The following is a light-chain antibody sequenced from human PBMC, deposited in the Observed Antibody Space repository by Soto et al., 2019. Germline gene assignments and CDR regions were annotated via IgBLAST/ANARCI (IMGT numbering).Light chain of an antibody. CDR3: CSYAGSSTFGVV. J-gene: IGLJ2*01. Sequence: VLTQPASVSGSPGQSITISCTGTSSDVGSYNLVSWYQQHPGKAPKLMIYEVSKRPSGVSNRFSGSKSGNTASLTISGLQAEDEADYYCCSYAGSSTFGVVFGGGTKLTVL. CDR2: EVS. CDR1: SSDVGSYNL. V-gene: IGLV2-23*02.